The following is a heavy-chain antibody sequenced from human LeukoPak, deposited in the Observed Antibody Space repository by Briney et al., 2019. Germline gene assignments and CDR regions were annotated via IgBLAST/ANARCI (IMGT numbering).Heavy chain of an antibody. Sequence: GGSLRLSCAASGFTFSSYAMSWVRQAPGKGLEWVSAISGSGGSTYYADSVKGRFTISRDNSKNTLYLQMNSLRAEDTAVYYCASRYYYDSSGYYYADAFDIWGQGTMVTVSS. J-gene: IGHJ3*02. CDR1: GFTFSSYA. D-gene: IGHD3-22*01. CDR3: ASRYYYDSSGYYYADAFDI. CDR2: ISGSGGST. V-gene: IGHV3-23*01.